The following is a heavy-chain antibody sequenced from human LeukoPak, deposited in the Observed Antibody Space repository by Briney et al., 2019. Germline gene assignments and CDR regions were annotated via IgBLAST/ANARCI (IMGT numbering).Heavy chain of an antibody. CDR1: GGSISSYY. J-gene: IGHJ5*02. Sequence: PSETLSLTCTVSGGSISSYYWSWIRQPPGKGLEWIGYIYYSGSTNYNPSLKSRVTISVDTSKNQFSLKLSSVTAADTAVYYCARSTPYSYGYGWFDPWGPGTLVTVSS. CDR2: IYYSGST. V-gene: IGHV4-59*01. CDR3: ARSTPYSYGYGWFDP. D-gene: IGHD5-18*01.